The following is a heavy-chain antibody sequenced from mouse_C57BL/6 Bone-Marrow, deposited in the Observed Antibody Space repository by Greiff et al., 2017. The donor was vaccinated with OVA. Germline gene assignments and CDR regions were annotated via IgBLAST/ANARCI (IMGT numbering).Heavy chain of an antibody. CDR2: IYPSDSET. D-gene: IGHD6-2*01. J-gene: IGHJ3*01. V-gene: IGHV1-61*01. CDR3: ARSDFLSWFAY. Sequence: VQLQQSGAELVRPGSSVKLSCKASGYTFTSYWMDWVKQRPGQGLEWIGNIYPSDSETHYNQKFKDKATLTVDKSSSTAYMQLSSLTSEDSAVYYCARSDFLSWFAYWGQGTLVTVSA. CDR1: GYTFTSYW.